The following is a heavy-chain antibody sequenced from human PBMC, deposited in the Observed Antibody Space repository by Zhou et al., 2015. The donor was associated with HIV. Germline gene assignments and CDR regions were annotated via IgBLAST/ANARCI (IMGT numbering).Heavy chain of an antibody. CDR3: AREGYPGGSSSWYRVFDY. Sequence: QLVQSGAEVKKPGASVKVSCKASGYTFGTYDIAWMRQASGQGLEWMGWMNPHSGNTGYAQKFQGRVTMTRNVSMNTAYMELSTLRSDDTAVYFCAREGYPGGSSSWYRVFDYWGQGTLVTVSS. J-gene: IGHJ4*02. D-gene: IGHD6-13*01. CDR1: GYTFGTYD. CDR2: MNPHSGNT. V-gene: IGHV1-8*01.